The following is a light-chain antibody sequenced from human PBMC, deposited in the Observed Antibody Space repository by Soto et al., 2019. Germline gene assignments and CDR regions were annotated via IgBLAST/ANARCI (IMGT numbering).Light chain of an antibody. CDR2: AAS. CDR3: HQYDHSPPS. CDR1: QGIGDT. V-gene: IGKV3-15*01. J-gene: IGKJ4*01. Sequence: VLRQCPAALSVSPGEGATLSCRASQGIGDTLAWYQQRPGQAPRLLIYAASTRATGVPARFSGSGSETEFTLTNTPLHSVDFAVYDFHQYDHSPPSFG.